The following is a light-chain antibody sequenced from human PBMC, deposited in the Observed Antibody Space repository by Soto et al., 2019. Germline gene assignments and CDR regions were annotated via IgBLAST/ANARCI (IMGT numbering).Light chain of an antibody. CDR2: ATS. V-gene: IGKV1-12*01. Sequence: DIQMTQSPSSVSASVGDRVAITCRASQSISSWLAWYRQKPGKAPKLLIYATSSLHGGVPSRFSVRECGLDFTITIISLQHEDVASYYCQQANCLPGFGQGTRLDLK. CDR3: QQANCLPG. J-gene: IGKJ2*01. CDR1: QSISSW.